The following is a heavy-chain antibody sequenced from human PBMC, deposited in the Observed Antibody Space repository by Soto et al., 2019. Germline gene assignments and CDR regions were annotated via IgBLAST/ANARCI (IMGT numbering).Heavy chain of an antibody. D-gene: IGHD3-10*01. CDR1: GGSISSYY. CDR3: AIRYGSAFDI. V-gene: IGHV4-59*01. CDR2: IYYSGST. J-gene: IGHJ3*02. Sequence: QVQLQESGPGLVKPSETLSLTCTVSGGSISSYYWSWIRQPPGKGLEWIGYIYYSGSTNHNPSLKSRVTISVDTSKNQFSLKLSSVTAADTAVYYCAIRYGSAFDIWGQGTMVTVSS.